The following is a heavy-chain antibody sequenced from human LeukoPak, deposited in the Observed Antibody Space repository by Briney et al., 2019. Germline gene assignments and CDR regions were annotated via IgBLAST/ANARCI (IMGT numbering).Heavy chain of an antibody. CDR2: INAGNGNT. CDR3: AREQAPITIFGVVYYYGMDV. V-gene: IGHV1-3*01. CDR1: GYTFTSYA. D-gene: IGHD3-3*01. J-gene: IGHJ6*02. Sequence: ASVKVSCKASGYTFTSYAMHWVRQAPGQRLEWMGWINAGNGNTKYSQKFQGRVTITRDTSASTAYMELSSLRSEDTAVYYCAREQAPITIFGVVYYYGMDVWGQGTTVTVSS.